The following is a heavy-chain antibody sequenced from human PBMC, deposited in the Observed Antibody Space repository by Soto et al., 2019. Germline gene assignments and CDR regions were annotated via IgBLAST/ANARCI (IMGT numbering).Heavy chain of an antibody. D-gene: IGHD5-18*01. J-gene: IGHJ6*02. CDR1: GFTVSSNY. V-gene: IGHV3-53*02. CDR3: ARDRFTSDTAMPFYYYGMDV. CDR2: IYSGGST. Sequence: EVQLVETGGGLIQPGGSLRLSCAASGFTVSSNYMSWVRQAPGKGLEWVSVIYSGGSTYYADSVKGRFTISRDNSKNTLYLQMNSLRAEDTAVYYCARDRFTSDTAMPFYYYGMDVWGQGTTVTVSS.